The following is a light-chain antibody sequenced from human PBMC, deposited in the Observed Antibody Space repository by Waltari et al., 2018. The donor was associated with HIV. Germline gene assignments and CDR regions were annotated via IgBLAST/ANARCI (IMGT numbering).Light chain of an antibody. Sequence: QSALTQPASVSGSPGQSITISCTGTSGDVGTYNLVSWYQLQPGKAHKVMIYEVNKRPSGVSTRFSGSKSGNTASLTISGLQAEDEGHYFCCSFTGGSTWVFGGGTKLTVL. V-gene: IGLV2-23*02. J-gene: IGLJ3*02. CDR3: CSFTGGSTWV. CDR2: EVN. CDR1: SGDVGTYNL.